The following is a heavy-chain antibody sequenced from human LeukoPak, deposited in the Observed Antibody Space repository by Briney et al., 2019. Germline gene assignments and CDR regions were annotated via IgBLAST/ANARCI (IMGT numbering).Heavy chain of an antibody. D-gene: IGHD6-13*01. V-gene: IGHV3-7*01. Sequence: GGSLRLSCAASGFTFSSYWMSWVRQAPGKGLEWVANIKQDGSEKYYVDSVKGRFTISRDNAKNSPYLQMNSLRAEDTAVYYCARGKPIAAAPHWGQGTLVTVSS. J-gene: IGHJ1*01. CDR1: GFTFSSYW. CDR3: ARGKPIAAAPH. CDR2: IKQDGSEK.